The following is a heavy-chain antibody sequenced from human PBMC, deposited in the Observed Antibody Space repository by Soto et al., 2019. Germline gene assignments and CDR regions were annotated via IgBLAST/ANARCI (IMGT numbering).Heavy chain of an antibody. CDR2: IIPIFGTA. Sequence: SVKVACKASGGTFRSYAISWVRQAPGQGLEWMGGIIPIFGTANYAQKFQGRVTITADESTSTAYMELSSLRSEDTAVYYCARCSSSTSCYNFDYWGQGTLVTVSS. CDR3: ARCSSSTSCYNFDY. J-gene: IGHJ4*02. V-gene: IGHV1-69*13. CDR1: GGTFRSYA. D-gene: IGHD2-2*01.